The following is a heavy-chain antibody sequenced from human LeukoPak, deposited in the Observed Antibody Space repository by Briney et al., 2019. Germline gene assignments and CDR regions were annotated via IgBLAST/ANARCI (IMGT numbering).Heavy chain of an antibody. CDR1: GFTFSNYA. J-gene: IGHJ4*02. D-gene: IGHD2-15*01. Sequence: GGSLRLSCAASGFTFSNYAMSWVRQAPGKGLEWVSGIAGSGGCTFYADSVKGRFTISRDNSKNTLYLQMNSLRAEDTAVYYCAKLDCSGSSCYQFDCWGQGTLVTVSS. CDR3: AKLDCSGSSCYQFDC. CDR2: IAGSGGCT. V-gene: IGHV3-23*01.